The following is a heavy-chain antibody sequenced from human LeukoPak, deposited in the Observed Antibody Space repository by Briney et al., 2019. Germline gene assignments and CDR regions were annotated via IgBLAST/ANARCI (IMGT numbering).Heavy chain of an antibody. CDR3: AGARVYYYDSSGYLDY. CDR2: IYYSGST. Sequence: PSETLSLTCTVSGGSISSYYWSWIRQPPGKGLEWIGYIYYSGSTNYNPSLKSRVTISVDTSKNQFSLRLSSVTAADTAVYYCAGARVYYYDSSGYLDYWGQGTLVTVSS. CDR1: GGSISSYY. J-gene: IGHJ4*02. V-gene: IGHV4-59*01. D-gene: IGHD3-22*01.